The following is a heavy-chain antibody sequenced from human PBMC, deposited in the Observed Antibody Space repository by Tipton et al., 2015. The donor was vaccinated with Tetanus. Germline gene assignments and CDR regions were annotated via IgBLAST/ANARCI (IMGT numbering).Heavy chain of an antibody. CDR3: ARLREIVSRSGWDFDY. CDR2: LSYSGRT. V-gene: IGHV4-39*02. D-gene: IGHD5/OR15-5a*01. J-gene: IGHJ4*02. CDR1: GGSMSTSGHY. Sequence: GLVKPSETLSLTCIVSGGSMSTSGHYGAWVRQSPGQGLEWIGSLSYSGRTYYNPSLKSRVTMSVDTSKKDFSVRLRSVTAADTAVYYCARLREIVSRSGWDFDYWGQGILVTVSS.